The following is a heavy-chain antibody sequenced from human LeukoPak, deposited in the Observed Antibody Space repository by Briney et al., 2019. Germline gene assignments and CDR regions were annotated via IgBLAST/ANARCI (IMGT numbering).Heavy chain of an antibody. Sequence: PGGSLRLSCAASGFTVDSNYLSWVRQAPGKGLEWVSTIYTGGNTYYAASVKGRFTIPRDFSKNTVFPHMNSLRAEDTAMYYCARGDDSGYYDYFDYWGQGALVTVSS. V-gene: IGHV3-53*01. CDR1: GFTVDSNY. J-gene: IGHJ4*02. D-gene: IGHD3-22*01. CDR3: ARGDDSGYYDYFDY. CDR2: IYTGGNT.